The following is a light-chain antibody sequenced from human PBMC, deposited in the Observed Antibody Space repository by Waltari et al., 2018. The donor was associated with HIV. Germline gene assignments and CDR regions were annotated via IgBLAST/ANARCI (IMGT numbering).Light chain of an antibody. J-gene: IGKJ4*01. CDR2: WAS. V-gene: IGKV4-1*01. Sequence: EIVMTQSPDSLAVSLGERDTLNCTSSQSVLYSSNNKNYLAWYQQRPGQAPKFLIYWASTRESGVPDRFSGSGSGTDFTLPISSLQAEDAEVYYCQQYDSTPLTFGGGTKVEI. CDR3: QQYDSTPLT. CDR1: QSVLYSSNNKNY.